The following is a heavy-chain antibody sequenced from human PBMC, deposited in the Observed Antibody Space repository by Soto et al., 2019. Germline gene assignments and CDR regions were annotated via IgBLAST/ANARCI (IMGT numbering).Heavy chain of an antibody. CDR1: GYTFTVYY. D-gene: IGHD6-19*01. V-gene: IGHV1-2*04. Sequence: ASVKVSCKASGYTFTVYYMHLVRQAPGQGLEWMGWINPNSGGTNYAQKFQGWVTMTRDTSISTAYMELSRLRSDDTAVYYCARGRLVRKKYYFDYWGQGTLVTVSS. J-gene: IGHJ4*02. CDR2: INPNSGGT. CDR3: ARGRLVRKKYYFDY.